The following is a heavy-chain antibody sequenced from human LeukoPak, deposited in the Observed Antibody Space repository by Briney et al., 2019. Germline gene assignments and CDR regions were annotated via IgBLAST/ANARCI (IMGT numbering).Heavy chain of an antibody. CDR2: ISSSGSTI. Sequence: GGSLRLSCAASGFTFSSYEMNWVRQAPGKGLERVSYISSSGSTIYYADSVKGRFTISRDNAKNSLYLQMNSLRAEDTAVYYCARGRFSGSVLFDYWGQGTLVTVSS. CDR1: GFTFSSYE. D-gene: IGHD1-1*01. CDR3: ARGRFSGSVLFDY. V-gene: IGHV3-48*03. J-gene: IGHJ4*02.